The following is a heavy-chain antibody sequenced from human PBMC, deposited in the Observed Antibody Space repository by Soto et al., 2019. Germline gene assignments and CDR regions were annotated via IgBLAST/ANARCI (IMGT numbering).Heavy chain of an antibody. D-gene: IGHD4-17*01. J-gene: IGHJ4*02. CDR3: ARLPHYGDPKAGI. CDR1: GGSISSGGYY. Sequence: PSETLSLTCTVSGGSISSGGYYWSWIRQHPGKGLEWIGYIYYSGSTYYNPSLKSRVTISVDTSKNQFSLKLSSVTAADTAVYYCARLPHYGDPKAGIWGRGTLVTVSS. CDR2: IYYSGST. V-gene: IGHV4-31*03.